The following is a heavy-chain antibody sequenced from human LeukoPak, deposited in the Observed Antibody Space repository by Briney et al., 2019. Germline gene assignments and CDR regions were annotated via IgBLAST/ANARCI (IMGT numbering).Heavy chain of an antibody. J-gene: IGHJ4*02. Sequence: SETLSLTCTVSGGSISSYYWSWIRQPPGKGLEWIGYIYYSGSTNYNPSLKSRVTISVDTSKNQFSLKLSSVTAADTAVYYCARWRGRLGGWYFDYWGQGTLVTVSS. CDR1: GGSISSYY. V-gene: IGHV4-59*08. CDR2: IYYSGST. CDR3: ARWRGRLGGWYFDY. D-gene: IGHD1-26*01.